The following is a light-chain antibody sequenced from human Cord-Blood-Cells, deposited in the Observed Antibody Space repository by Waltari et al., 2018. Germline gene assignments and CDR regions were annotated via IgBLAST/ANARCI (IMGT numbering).Light chain of an antibody. V-gene: IGLV3-1*01. CDR1: KLGDKY. CDR3: QAWNSSPVV. J-gene: IGLJ2*01. Sequence: SYELTQPPSVSVSPGQTASITCSGDKLGDKYACWYQQKPGQSPVLVIYQDSKRPSGIPERFSGSNSGNTASMAISGTQAMDEGDYYCQAWNSSPVVFGGGTKLPVL. CDR2: QDS.